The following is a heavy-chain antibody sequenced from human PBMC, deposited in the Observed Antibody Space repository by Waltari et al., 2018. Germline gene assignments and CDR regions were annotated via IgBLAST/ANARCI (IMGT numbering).Heavy chain of an antibody. CDR2: ISSSSSTI. Sequence: VQLAESGGGVVQPGGSLRLSCAASGFTFSTYRLNWVRQAPGKGLEWVSYISSSSSTIYYADSVKGRFTISRDNAKNSLYLQMNSLRAEDTAVYYCAILGYGMDVWGQGTTVTVSS. V-gene: IGHV3-48*01. D-gene: IGHD7-27*01. CDR1: GFTFSTYR. CDR3: AILGYGMDV. J-gene: IGHJ6*02.